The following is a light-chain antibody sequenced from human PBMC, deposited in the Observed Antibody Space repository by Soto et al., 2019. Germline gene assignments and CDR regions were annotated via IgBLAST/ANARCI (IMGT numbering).Light chain of an antibody. V-gene: IGLV3-1*01. CDR2: QDS. CDR1: KLGDKY. J-gene: IGLJ1*01. Sequence: SYELTQPPSVPVSPGQTASITCSGDKLGDKYACWYQQKPGQSPVLVIYQDSKRPSGIPERFSGSNSGNTATLTISGTQAMDEADYYCQAWDSSTALHVFGTGTKVTVL. CDR3: QAWDSSTALHV.